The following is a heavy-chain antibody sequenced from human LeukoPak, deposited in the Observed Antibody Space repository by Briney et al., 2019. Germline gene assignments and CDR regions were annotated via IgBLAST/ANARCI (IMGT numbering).Heavy chain of an antibody. Sequence: TGGSLRVSCAASGFTFSNYAMHWVRQAPGKGLEWVAVISYDGSNKYYADSVKGRFTISRDNSKNTLYLQMNSLRAEDTAVYYCARSSSMVTFDYWGQGTLVTVSS. J-gene: IGHJ4*02. CDR3: ARSSSMVTFDY. V-gene: IGHV3-30*04. CDR1: GFTFSNYA. CDR2: ISYDGSNK. D-gene: IGHD5-18*01.